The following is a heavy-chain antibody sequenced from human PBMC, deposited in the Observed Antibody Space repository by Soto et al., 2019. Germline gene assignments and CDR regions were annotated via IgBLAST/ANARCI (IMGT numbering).Heavy chain of an antibody. Sequence: QVQLVESGGGVVQPGRSLGLSCAASGFTFSRHTMHWVRQAPGKGQEWVAAISDDGSNTYYADSVKGRFTISRDNSKNTLYLQMNSLSSEDTAVQHCAREVYYDFWSGFNTHPYYFDDWGQGTLVTVSS. CDR3: AREVYYDFWSGFNTHPYYFDD. CDR1: GFTFSRHT. J-gene: IGHJ4*02. CDR2: ISDDGSNT. V-gene: IGHV3-30-3*01. D-gene: IGHD3-3*01.